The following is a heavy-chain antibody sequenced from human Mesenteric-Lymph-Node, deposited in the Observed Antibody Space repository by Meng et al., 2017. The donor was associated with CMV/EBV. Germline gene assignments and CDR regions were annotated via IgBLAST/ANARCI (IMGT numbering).Heavy chain of an antibody. D-gene: IGHD2-2*01. CDR3: AREKSHCSSTDCYLVNGMDY. CDR2: ISSSGNTI. CDR1: GFSLSSFE. J-gene: IGHJ4*02. V-gene: IGHV3-48*03. Sequence: GESLKISCAASGFSLSSFEMNWVRRAPGKGLEWVAYISSSGNTIYYADSVKGRFSVSRDNAKNSLHLQMYNLRAEDTAVYYCAREKSHCSSTDCYLVNGMDYWGQGTLVTVSS.